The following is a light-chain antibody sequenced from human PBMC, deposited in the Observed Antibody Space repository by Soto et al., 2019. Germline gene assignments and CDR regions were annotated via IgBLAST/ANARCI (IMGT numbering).Light chain of an antibody. CDR2: EAR. V-gene: IGLV2-14*01. CDR1: RSDIGGYYY. CDR3: SLYTSENTYV. J-gene: IGLJ1*01. Sequence: QSVLTQPASVSGSPGQSITISCTGTRSDIGGYYYVSWYQHHPGKAPKLIIYEARNRPSGVPDRFSGSKSGNTASLIISGLQAADEADYYCSLYTSENTYVFGTGTKVTVL.